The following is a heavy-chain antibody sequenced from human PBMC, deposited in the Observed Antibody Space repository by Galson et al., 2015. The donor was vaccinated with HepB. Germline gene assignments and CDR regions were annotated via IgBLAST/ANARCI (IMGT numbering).Heavy chain of an antibody. Sequence: SVKVSCKASGGTFNSYTISWVRQAPGQGFEWMGRIIPTVGVANYAQEFEGRITITADKSTSTAYMELSSLTPEDSAVYYCSATLTLRYTRYYYYMDVWGAGTTVAVSS. V-gene: IGHV1-69*02. CDR1: GGTFNSYT. D-gene: IGHD3-9*01. J-gene: IGHJ6*03. CDR3: SATLTLRYTRYYYYMDV. CDR2: IIPTVGVA.